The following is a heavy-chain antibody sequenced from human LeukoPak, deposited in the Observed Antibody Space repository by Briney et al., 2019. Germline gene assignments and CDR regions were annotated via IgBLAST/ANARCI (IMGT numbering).Heavy chain of an antibody. Sequence: SETLSLTCAVSGDSISSGGYSWSWIRQTPGKGLEWIAYIHDSGSTYNNPSLKSRLSISIDTSKNQFSLKLNSVTAADTAVYYCARVVAAAGNNWFDPWGQGTLVAVSS. D-gene: IGHD6-13*01. CDR3: ARVVAAAGNNWFDP. CDR1: GDSISSGGYS. V-gene: IGHV4-30-4*07. J-gene: IGHJ5*02. CDR2: IHDSGST.